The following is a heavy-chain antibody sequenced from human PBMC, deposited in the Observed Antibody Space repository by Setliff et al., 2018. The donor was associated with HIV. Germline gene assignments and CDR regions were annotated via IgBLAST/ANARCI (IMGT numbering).Heavy chain of an antibody. Sequence: SETLSLTCTVSGGSISSHYWGWIRQPPGKGLEWIGYIYYSGSTNYNPSLKSRVTISVDNPKKTVYLQMSSLRVEDTAVYYCATGHYDHWNGYSARGPLDYWGQGTLVTVSS. D-gene: IGHD3-3*01. J-gene: IGHJ4*02. CDR1: GGSISSHY. V-gene: IGHV4-59*11. CDR3: ATGHYDHWNGYSARGPLDY. CDR2: IYYSGST.